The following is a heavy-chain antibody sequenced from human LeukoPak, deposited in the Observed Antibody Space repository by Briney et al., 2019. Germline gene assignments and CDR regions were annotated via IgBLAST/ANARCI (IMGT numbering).Heavy chain of an antibody. CDR2: IYNSGST. Sequence: SETLSLTCTVSGGSMRSYFWNWIRPPAGQGLEWIGRIYNSGSTKYNPSLKSRVTMSVDTSKNQFSLKLSSVTAADTAVYYCAREEGSSTSYYYYYMDVWGKGTTVTVSS. V-gene: IGHV4-4*07. CDR1: GGSMRSYF. CDR3: AREEGSSTSYYYYYMDV. D-gene: IGHD2-2*01. J-gene: IGHJ6*03.